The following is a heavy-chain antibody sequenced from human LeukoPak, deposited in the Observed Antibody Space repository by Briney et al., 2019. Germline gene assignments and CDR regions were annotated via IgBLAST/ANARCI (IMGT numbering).Heavy chain of an antibody. V-gene: IGHV4-39*01. CDR1: GGSISSSDYL. CDR3: LRSHGAY. CDR2: TRYTGST. Sequence: SETLSLTCTVFGGSISSSDYLWAWIRQPPEKRLELIGNTRYTGSTYYNPSLESRVTISVDTSKNQFSLKLRSVTAADTAVYYCLRSHGAYWGQGTLVTVSS. J-gene: IGHJ4*02. D-gene: IGHD3-10*01.